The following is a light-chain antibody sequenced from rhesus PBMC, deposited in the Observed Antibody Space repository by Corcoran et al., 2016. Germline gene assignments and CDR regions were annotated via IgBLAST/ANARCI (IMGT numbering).Light chain of an antibody. CDR2: AAS. CDR3: QQHNSHPLT. Sequence: DIQMTQSPSSLSTSVGDRVTITCRASQTIISYLAWYQQKPGKVPKLLMYAASSLERGVPYRFSGSGTGTEFTITISSLQPEDFATYYCQQHNSHPLTFGGGTKVEIK. CDR1: QTIISY. J-gene: IGKJ4*01. V-gene: IGKV1-44*02.